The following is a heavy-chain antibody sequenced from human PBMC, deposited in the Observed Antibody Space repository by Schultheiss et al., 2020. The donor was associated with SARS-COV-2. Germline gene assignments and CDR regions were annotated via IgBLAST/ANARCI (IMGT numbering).Heavy chain of an antibody. CDR1: GGSFSGYY. D-gene: IGHD2-2*01. V-gene: IGHV4-34*01. Sequence: SETLSLTCAVYGGSFSGYYWSWIRQPPGKGLEWIGEINHSGSTNYNPSLKSRVTISVDTSKNQFSLKLSSVTAADTAVYYCARGRPRYCSSTSCPKRYFLFDYWGQGTLVTVSS. CDR2: INHSGST. J-gene: IGHJ4*02. CDR3: ARGRPRYCSSTSCPKRYFLFDY.